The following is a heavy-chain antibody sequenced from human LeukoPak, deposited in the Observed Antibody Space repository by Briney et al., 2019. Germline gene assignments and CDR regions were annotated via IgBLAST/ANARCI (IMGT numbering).Heavy chain of an antibody. V-gene: IGHV1-46*01. D-gene: IGHD3-22*01. CDR3: ARDRDDSSGYHAPYFDY. Sequence: ASVKVSFKASGYTFTSYYMHWVRQAPGQGLEWMGIINPSGGSTSYAQKFQGRVTMTRDTSTSTVYMELSSLRSEDTAVYYCARDRDDSSGYHAPYFDYWGQGTLVTVSS. CDR1: GYTFTSYY. J-gene: IGHJ4*02. CDR2: INPSGGST.